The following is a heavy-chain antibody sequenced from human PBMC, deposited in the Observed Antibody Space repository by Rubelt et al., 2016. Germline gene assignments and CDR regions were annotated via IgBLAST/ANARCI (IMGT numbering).Heavy chain of an antibody. CDR3: ARAEQEYNWFDP. Sequence: GGGVAQPGGSLRLSCAASGFTFSSYGMHWVRQAPGKGLEWVAFIRNDGSNEYYADSVKGRFTISRDNSKNTLYLQMNSLRADDTAVYYCARAEQEYNWFDPWGQGTLVTVSS. CDR2: IRNDGSNE. J-gene: IGHJ5*02. CDR1: GFTFSSYG. V-gene: IGHV3-30*02. D-gene: IGHD1-26*01.